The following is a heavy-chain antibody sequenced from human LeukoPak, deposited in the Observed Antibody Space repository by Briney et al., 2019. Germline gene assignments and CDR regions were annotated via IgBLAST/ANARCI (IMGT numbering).Heavy chain of an antibody. V-gene: IGHV3-30*18. J-gene: IGHJ5*01. D-gene: IGHD6-19*01. CDR3: AKDRSTGWYAGFDF. CDR2: ISYDGIYK. Sequence: GGSLRLSCAASGFTFSSYTMNWVRQAPGKGLEWVAYISYDGIYKNYTDSVKGRFTIARDNSKTTLYLQMISLRPEDSAVYFCAKDRSTGWYAGFDFWGQGTLVTVSS. CDR1: GFTFSSYT.